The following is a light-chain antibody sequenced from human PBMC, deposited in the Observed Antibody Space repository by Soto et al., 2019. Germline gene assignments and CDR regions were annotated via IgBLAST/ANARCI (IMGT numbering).Light chain of an antibody. V-gene: IGKV3-15*01. CDR1: LFIANH. J-gene: IGKJ4*01. CDR3: QQYYRWPVT. CDR2: AAS. Sequence: EMVMTQSPATLSVSPGERVTFSCKASLFIANHLAWYQHKPGQSPRLLIHAASTGAPGVPARFSGSWSGAEFTLTIDSLQSDDSAIYYCQQYYRWPVTFGGGTKVDIK.